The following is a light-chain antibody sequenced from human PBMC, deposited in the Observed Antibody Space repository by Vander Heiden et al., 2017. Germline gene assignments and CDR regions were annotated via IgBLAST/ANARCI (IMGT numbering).Light chain of an antibody. CDR1: SSDVGGYDY. J-gene: IGLJ1*01. CDR3: SSYTSSSTLV. Sequence: SALTQPASVSCSPGQSITISCTGTSSDVGGYDYVSWFQHHPGKAPKLMIYDVTNRPSGVSNRVSGSKSGNTASLTISGLQAEDEGDYYCSSYTSSSTLVFGTGTRVTVL. V-gene: IGLV2-14*03. CDR2: DVT.